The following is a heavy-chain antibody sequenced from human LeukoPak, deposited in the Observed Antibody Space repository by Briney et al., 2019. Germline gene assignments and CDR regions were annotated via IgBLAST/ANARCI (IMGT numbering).Heavy chain of an antibody. D-gene: IGHD3-16*01. V-gene: IGHV3-9*01. Sequence: GGSLRLSCAASGFTFNDYDVHWVRQAPGKGLEWVSGISWNSGSIGYADSVKGRFTISRDNAKNSLYLQMNSLRAEDTAFCYCAKGSYDYIWGAEYFQHWGQGTLVTVSS. J-gene: IGHJ1*01. CDR1: GFTFNDYD. CDR3: AKGSYDYIWGAEYFQH. CDR2: ISWNSGSI.